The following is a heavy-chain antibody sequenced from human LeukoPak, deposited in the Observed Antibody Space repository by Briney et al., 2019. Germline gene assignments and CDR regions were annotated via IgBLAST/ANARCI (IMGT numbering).Heavy chain of an antibody. V-gene: IGHV1-8*02. Sequence: AASVKVSCKASGYTFTGYYMHWVRQATGQGLEWMGWMNPNSGNTGYAQKFQGRVTMTRNTSISTAYMELSSLRSEDTAVYYCVRWLDDYYYGMDVWGQGTTVTVSS. CDR2: MNPNSGNT. CDR1: GYTFTGYY. J-gene: IGHJ6*02. D-gene: IGHD3-22*01. CDR3: VRWLDDYYYGMDV.